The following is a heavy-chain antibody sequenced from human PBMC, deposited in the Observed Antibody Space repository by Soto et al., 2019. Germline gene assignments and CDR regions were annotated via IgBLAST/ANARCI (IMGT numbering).Heavy chain of an antibody. CDR1: GFTFSSDW. D-gene: IGHD3-22*01. Sequence: EVQLVESGGGLVQPGESLTLSSAASGFTFSSDWMHWFRQAPGKGLVLVSRIKSDGSGTYYADSVKGRLTISRDNAKNTLYLQVTSLRVEETAVYLCARGDGDRYDGNGYLGRHWGQGTLVTVSS. V-gene: IGHV3-74*01. J-gene: IGHJ4*02. CDR3: ARGDGDRYDGNGYLGRH. CDR2: IKSDGSGT.